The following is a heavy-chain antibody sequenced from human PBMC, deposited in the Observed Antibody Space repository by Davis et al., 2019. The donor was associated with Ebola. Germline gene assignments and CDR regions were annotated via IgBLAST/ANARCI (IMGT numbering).Heavy chain of an antibody. D-gene: IGHD2-2*02. CDR3: ARDLYLGSWNYYGMDV. J-gene: IGHJ6*02. Sequence: GESLNISCAASGFTFSSYGMHWVRQAPGKGLERVAVISYDGSDKYYADSLKDRFTISRDNAKNSLYLQMNSLRAEDTAVYYCARDLYLGSWNYYGMDVWGQGTTVTVSS. CDR1: GFTFSSYG. CDR2: ISYDGSDK. V-gene: IGHV3-30*03.